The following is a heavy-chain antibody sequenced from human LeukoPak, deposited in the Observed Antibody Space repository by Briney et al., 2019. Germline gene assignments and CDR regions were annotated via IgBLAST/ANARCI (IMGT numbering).Heavy chain of an antibody. J-gene: IGHJ4*02. CDR3: ARSWELLSLAYLDY. CDR1: GYTFTGYY. V-gene: IGHV1-46*01. D-gene: IGHD1-26*01. Sequence: APVKVSCKASGYTFTGYYIHWVRQAPGQGLEGMGIINPSGGSTSYAQKFQGRVTMTRDTSTSTVYMELSSLRSEDTAVYYCARSWELLSLAYLDYWGQGTLVTVSS. CDR2: INPSGGST.